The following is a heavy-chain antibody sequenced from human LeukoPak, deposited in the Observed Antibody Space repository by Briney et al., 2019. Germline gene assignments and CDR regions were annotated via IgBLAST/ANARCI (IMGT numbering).Heavy chain of an antibody. D-gene: IGHD3-9*01. CDR2: ISAYNGNT. CDR1: GYTFTSYG. V-gene: IGHV1-18*01. J-gene: IGHJ6*03. CDR3: ARDRMRYFDWLPNYYYYYYMDV. Sequence: ASVKVSCRASGYTFTSYGISWVRQAPGQGLEGMGWISAYNGNTNYAQKLQGRVTMTTDTSTSTAYMELRSLRSDDTAVYYCARDRMRYFDWLPNYYYYYYMDVWGKGTTVTISS.